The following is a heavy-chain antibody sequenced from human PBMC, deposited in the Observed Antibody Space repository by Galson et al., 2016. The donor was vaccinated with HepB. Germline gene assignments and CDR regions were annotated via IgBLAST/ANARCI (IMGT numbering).Heavy chain of an antibody. CDR3: TTSVGFYDVLSARYLDY. J-gene: IGHJ4*02. V-gene: IGHV3-15*01. Sequence: SLRLSCAASGFSFTNAWVTWVRQAPGKGLEWVAFIKTTTGGGAADYAAPVKGRFNISRDDSRNMLFLQMNSLITEDTAVYYCTTSVGFYDVLSARYLDYWGQGTLVTVSS. D-gene: IGHD3-9*01. CDR1: GFSFTNAW. CDR2: IKTTTGGGAA.